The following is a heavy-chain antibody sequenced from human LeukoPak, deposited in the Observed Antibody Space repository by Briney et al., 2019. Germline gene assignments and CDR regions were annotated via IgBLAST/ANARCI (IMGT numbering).Heavy chain of an antibody. J-gene: IGHJ4*02. Sequence: PGGSLRLSCAASGFTFSNAWMSWVRQPPGKGLEWIGSIYYSGSTYYNPSLKSRVTISVDTSKNQFSLKLSSVTAADTAVYYCAREVLGEIDYWGQGTLVTVSS. V-gene: IGHV4-4*02. CDR3: AREVLGEIDY. CDR1: GFTFSNAW. D-gene: IGHD2-8*01. CDR2: IYYSGST.